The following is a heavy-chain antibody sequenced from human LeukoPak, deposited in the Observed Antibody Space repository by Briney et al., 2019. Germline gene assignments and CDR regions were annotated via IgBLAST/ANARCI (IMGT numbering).Heavy chain of an antibody. CDR1: GGSISSYY. D-gene: IGHD5-18*01. J-gene: IGHJ4*02. CDR3: ARSVLGYSYGLHIDY. CDR2: IHYRGST. Sequence: PSETLSLTCTVSGGSISSYYWSWIRQSPGEGLEWIGYIHYRGSTNYNPSLKSRVTIPVDTSKNQFSLKLSSLTAAGTAVYYCARSVLGYSYGLHIDYWGQGTLVTVSS. V-gene: IGHV4-59*01.